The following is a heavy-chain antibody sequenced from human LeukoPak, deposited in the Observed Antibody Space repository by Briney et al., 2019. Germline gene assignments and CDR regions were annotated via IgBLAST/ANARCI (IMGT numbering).Heavy chain of an antibody. J-gene: IGHJ5*02. CDR1: GGSISSYY. D-gene: IGHD1-26*01. CDR2: IYYSGST. CDR3: ARVGAEWEHNWFDP. Sequence: SETLSLTCTVSGGSISSYYWSWIRQPPGKGLEWTGYIYYSGSTNYNPSLKSRVTISVDTSKNQFSLKLSSVTAADTAVYYCARVGAEWEHNWFDPWGQGTLVTVSS. V-gene: IGHV4-59*01.